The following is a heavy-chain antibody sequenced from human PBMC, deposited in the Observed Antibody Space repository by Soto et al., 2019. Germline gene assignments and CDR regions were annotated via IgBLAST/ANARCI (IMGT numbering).Heavy chain of an antibody. CDR1: GFTCSSYD. Sequence: GGSLRLSCAASGFTCSSYDMSWFRQAPGKGLEWVSRILVGGNTYYADSVKGRFTISRDNSKNTLYLQMNSLTAGDTAVYYCAEGTATGGGAFDIWGQGTMVTVSS. J-gene: IGHJ3*02. D-gene: IGHD2-8*02. V-gene: IGHV3-23*01. CDR2: ILVGGNT. CDR3: AEGTATGGGAFDI.